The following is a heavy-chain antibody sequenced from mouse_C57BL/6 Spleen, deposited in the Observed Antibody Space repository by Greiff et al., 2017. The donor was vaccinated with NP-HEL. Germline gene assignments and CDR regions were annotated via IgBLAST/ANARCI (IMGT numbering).Heavy chain of an antibody. Sequence: VQLQQSGAELVRPGASVTLSCKASGYTFTDYEMHWVKQTPVHGLEWIGAIDPETGGTAYNQKFKGKAILTADKSSSTAYMELRSLTSEDSAVYYCTKPHSNSFAYRGQGTLVTVSA. J-gene: IGHJ3*01. CDR3: TKPHSNSFAY. D-gene: IGHD2-5*01. CDR2: IDPETGGT. V-gene: IGHV1-15*01. CDR1: GYTFTDYE.